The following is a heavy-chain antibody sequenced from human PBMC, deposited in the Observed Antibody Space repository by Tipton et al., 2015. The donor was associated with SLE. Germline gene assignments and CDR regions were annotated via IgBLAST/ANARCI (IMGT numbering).Heavy chain of an antibody. J-gene: IGHJ3*02. D-gene: IGHD3-3*01. CDR3: AKVQTIFGVVEPDAFDI. CDR2: IRYDGSNK. CDR1: GFTFSSYG. Sequence: QLVQSGGGVVQPGRSLRLSCAASGFTFSSYGMHWVRQAPGKGLEWVAFIRYDGSNKYYADSVKGRFTISRDNSKNTLYLQMNSLRAEDTAVYYCAKVQTIFGVVEPDAFDIWGQGTMVTVSS. V-gene: IGHV3-30*02.